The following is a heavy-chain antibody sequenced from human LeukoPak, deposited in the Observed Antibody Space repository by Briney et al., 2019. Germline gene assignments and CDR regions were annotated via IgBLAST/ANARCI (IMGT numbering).Heavy chain of an antibody. CDR3: ASQLKNIVVGTEGAFDI. Sequence: GGSLRLSCAASGFTFSSYSMNWVRQAPGKGLEWVSSISSSSYIYYADSVKGRFTISRDNAKNSLYLQMNSLRAEDTAVYYCASQLKNIVVGTEGAFDIWGQGTMVTVSS. CDR1: GFTFSSYS. CDR2: ISSSSYI. D-gene: IGHD2/OR15-2a*01. J-gene: IGHJ3*02. V-gene: IGHV3-21*01.